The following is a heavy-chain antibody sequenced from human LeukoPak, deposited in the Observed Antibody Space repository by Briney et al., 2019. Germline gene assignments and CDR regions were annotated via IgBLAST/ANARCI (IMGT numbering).Heavy chain of an antibody. CDR1: GFTFGDYA. CDR3: TRDPLSGYCSGGSCYLGYYGMDV. Sequence: GGSLRLSCTASGFTFGDYAMSWFRQAPGKGLEWVGFIRSKVYGGTTEYAASVKGRFTISRDDSKSIAYLQMNSLKTEDTAVYYCTRDPLSGYCSGGSCYLGYYGMDVWGQGTTVTVSS. V-gene: IGHV3-49*03. J-gene: IGHJ6*02. CDR2: IRSKVYGGTT. D-gene: IGHD2-15*01.